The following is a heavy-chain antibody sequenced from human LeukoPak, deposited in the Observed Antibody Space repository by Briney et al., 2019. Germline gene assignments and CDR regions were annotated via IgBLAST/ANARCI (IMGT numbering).Heavy chain of an antibody. Sequence: SETLSLTCAVYGGSFSGYYWSWIRQPPGKGREWIGEINHSGSTNYNPSLKSRVTISVDTSKNQFSLKLSSVTAADTAVYYCARALGYCSSTSCYGVYFDYWGQGTLVTVSS. D-gene: IGHD2-2*01. V-gene: IGHV4-34*01. CDR1: GGSFSGYY. J-gene: IGHJ4*02. CDR3: ARALGYCSSTSCYGVYFDY. CDR2: INHSGST.